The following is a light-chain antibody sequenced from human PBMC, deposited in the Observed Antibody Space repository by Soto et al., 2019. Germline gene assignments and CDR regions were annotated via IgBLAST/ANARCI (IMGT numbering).Light chain of an antibody. CDR2: SDD. CDR1: SSNIGSNA. J-gene: IGLJ3*02. V-gene: IGLV1-44*01. CDR3: AAWGDSLNTWV. Sequence: QLVLTQPPSASGTPGQRVTISCSGSSSNIGSNAVSWYQHFPGTAPKVLIYSDDQRPSGVPDRFSGPKSGTSASLAISGLQAEDEADYFCAAWGDSLNTWVFGGGTKLTVL.